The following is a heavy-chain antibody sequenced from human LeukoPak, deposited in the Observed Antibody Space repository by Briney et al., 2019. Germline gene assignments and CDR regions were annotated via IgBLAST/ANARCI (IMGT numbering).Heavy chain of an antibody. CDR2: ISGSGGST. V-gene: IGHV3-23*01. CDR1: GFTFSNFA. D-gene: IGHD3-22*01. CDR3: AKGGRWDYYDSSH. Sequence: PGGSLRLSCAASGFTFSNFAMTWVRQAPGKGLEWVSGISGSGGSTYYVDSVKGRFSISRDNSKNTLYLQMNSLRAEDTAVYYCAKGGRWDYYDSSHWGQGTVVTVSS. J-gene: IGHJ3*01.